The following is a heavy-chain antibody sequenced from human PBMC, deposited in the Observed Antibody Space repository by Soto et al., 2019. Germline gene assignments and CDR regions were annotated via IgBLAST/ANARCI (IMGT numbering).Heavy chain of an antibody. CDR1: GFTFSTYA. CDR3: ARHERDLRFLERSYDFPS. CDR2: ISSDGSNK. V-gene: IGHV3-30-3*01. J-gene: IGHJ4*02. Sequence: QVQLVESGGGVVQPGRSLRLSWAASGFTFSTYAIHWVRQAPGKGLEWVALISSDGSNKDYADSVKGRFTISRENSKNTLYPQRNSLRAEDTAVYSCARHERDLRFLERSYDFPSCGLGTLVTVSS. D-gene: IGHD3-3*01.